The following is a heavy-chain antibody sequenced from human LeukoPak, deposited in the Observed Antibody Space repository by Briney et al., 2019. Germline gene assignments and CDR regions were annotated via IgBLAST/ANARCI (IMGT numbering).Heavy chain of an antibody. J-gene: IGHJ4*02. V-gene: IGHV4-4*02. CDR1: GGSISSSNW. CDR3: AIRSSSGWYYFDY. CDR2: IYHSGST. D-gene: IGHD6-19*01. Sequence: SETLSLTCAVSGGSISSSNWWSWVRQPPGKGLEWIGEIYHSGSTNYNPSLKSRVTISVDKSKNQFSLKLSSVTAAATAVYYCAIRSSSGWYYFDYWGQGTLVTVSS.